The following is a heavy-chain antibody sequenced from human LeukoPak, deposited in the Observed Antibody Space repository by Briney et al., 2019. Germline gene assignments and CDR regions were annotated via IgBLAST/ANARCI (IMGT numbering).Heavy chain of an antibody. Sequence: PSETLSLTCTVSGDSISSYYWTWIRQPPGKGLEWIGYIHYSGSTNYSPSLKSRVTISIDTSKIQFSLKLSSVTAADTAVYYCARVSMVRGPKGAFDIWGQGTMVTVSS. CDR1: GDSISSYY. V-gene: IGHV4-59*01. CDR2: IHYSGST. CDR3: ARVSMVRGPKGAFDI. J-gene: IGHJ3*02. D-gene: IGHD3-10*01.